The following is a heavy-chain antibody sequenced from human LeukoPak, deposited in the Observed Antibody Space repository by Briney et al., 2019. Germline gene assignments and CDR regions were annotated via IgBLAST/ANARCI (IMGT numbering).Heavy chain of an antibody. CDR2: ISSSSSYI. J-gene: IGHJ4*02. CDR1: GFTFSSYS. V-gene: IGHV3-21*01. D-gene: IGHD6-13*01. Sequence: GRSLRLSCAASGFTFSSYSMNWVRQAPGKGLEWVSSISSSSSYIYYADSVKGRFTISRDNAKNSLYLQMNSLRAEDTAVYYCARGPSSSWYFDYWGQGTLVTVSS. CDR3: ARGPSSSWYFDY.